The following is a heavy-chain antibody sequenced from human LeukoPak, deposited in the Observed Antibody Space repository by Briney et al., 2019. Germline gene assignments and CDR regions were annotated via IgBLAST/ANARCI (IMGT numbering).Heavy chain of an antibody. Sequence: GGSLRLSCAASRFTFSSYAMSWVRQAPGKGLEWVLGISGSGDNTYYADSVKGRFTISRDNSKNTLYVQVNSLGTEDTAAYYCAKGSYYDSSGSFYFDYWGQGTLVTVSS. J-gene: IGHJ4*02. V-gene: IGHV3-23*01. CDR3: AKGSYYDSSGSFYFDY. CDR2: ISGSGDNT. D-gene: IGHD3-22*01. CDR1: RFTFSSYA.